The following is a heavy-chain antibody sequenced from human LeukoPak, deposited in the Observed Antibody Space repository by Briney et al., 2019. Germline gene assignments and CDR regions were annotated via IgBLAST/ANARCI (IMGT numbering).Heavy chain of an antibody. V-gene: IGHV3-66*02. J-gene: IGHJ4*02. CDR2: IYSGGST. D-gene: IGHD2-8*01. CDR1: GFTVSSNY. Sequence: GGSLRLSCAASGFTVSSNYMSWVRQAPGKGLEWVSVIYSGGSTYYADSVKGRFTISRDNSKNTLYLQMNSLRAEDTAVYYCARRGGYCTNGVCFPRFDYWGQGTLATVSS. CDR3: ARRGGYCTNGVCFPRFDY.